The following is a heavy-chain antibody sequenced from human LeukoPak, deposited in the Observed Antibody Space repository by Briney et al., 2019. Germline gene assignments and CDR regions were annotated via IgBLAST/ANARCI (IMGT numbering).Heavy chain of an antibody. V-gene: IGHV3-30*18. CDR1: GFTFSSYG. CDR2: ISYDGSNK. D-gene: IGHD1-14*01. CDR3: AKVCTKNRYRDMDV. Sequence: GGSLRLSCAASGFTFSSYGMHWVRQAPGKGLEWVAVISYDGSNKYYADSVKGRFTVSRDNSKNTLYLQMNSLRAEDTAVYYCAKVCTKNRYRDMDVWGKGTTVTVSS. J-gene: IGHJ6*03.